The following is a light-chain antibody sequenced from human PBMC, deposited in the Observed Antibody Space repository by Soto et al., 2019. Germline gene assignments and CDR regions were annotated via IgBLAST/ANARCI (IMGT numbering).Light chain of an antibody. CDR1: QSIVYSDGVSY. CDR3: MQGTHWPPWT. CDR2: KAS. V-gene: IGKV2-30*01. Sequence: VVMTQSPLSLPDTLGQPASSSCRSSQSIVYSDGVSYLSWFHQRPGQSPRRLIYKASDRDSGVPDRFSGSGSGTDFTLKISRVEAEDVGVYYCMQGTHWPPWTFGQGTKVEIK. J-gene: IGKJ1*01.